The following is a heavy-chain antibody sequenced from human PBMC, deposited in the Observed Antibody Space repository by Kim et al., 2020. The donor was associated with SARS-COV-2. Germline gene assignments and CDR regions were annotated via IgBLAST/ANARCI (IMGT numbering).Heavy chain of an antibody. CDR2: TDGGTT. V-gene: IGHV3-15*01. Sequence: TDGGTTEDAAPVKGRFTISRDDSKNTLYLQMNSLKTEDTAVYYCTSEDYWGQGTLVTVSS. CDR3: TSEDY. J-gene: IGHJ4*02.